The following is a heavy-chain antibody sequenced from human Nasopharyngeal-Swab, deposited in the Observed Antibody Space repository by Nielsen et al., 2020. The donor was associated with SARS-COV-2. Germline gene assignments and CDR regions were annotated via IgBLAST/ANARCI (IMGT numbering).Heavy chain of an antibody. CDR3: ARALIVALPPRTIPHY. J-gene: IGHJ4*02. D-gene: IGHD5-12*01. V-gene: IGHV3-74*01. CDR1: GFTFSSYW. CDR2: INSDGSST. Sequence: GSLKISCAASGFTFSSYWIHWVRQAPGKGLVWVSRINSDGSSTNYADSVKGRFTISRDNAKNTLYLQMNSLRAEDTAVYYCARALIVALPPRTIPHYWGQGTLVTVSS.